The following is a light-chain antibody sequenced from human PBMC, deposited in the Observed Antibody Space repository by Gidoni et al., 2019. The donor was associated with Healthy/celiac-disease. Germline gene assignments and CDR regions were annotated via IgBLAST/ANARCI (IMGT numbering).Light chain of an antibody. CDR3: QHYGSSLPIT. V-gene: IGKV3-20*01. J-gene: IGKJ5*01. Sequence: SPGTLSLSPGERATLSCRASQSVSSSYLAWYQQKVGQAPRLLIYGASSRATGIPDRFSGSGSGTDFTLTISRLEPEDFAVYYCQHYGSSLPITFGQGTRLEIK. CDR1: QSVSSSY. CDR2: GAS.